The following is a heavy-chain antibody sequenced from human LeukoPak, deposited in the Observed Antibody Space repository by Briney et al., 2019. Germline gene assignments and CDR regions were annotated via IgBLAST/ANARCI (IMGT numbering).Heavy chain of an antibody. J-gene: IGHJ3*02. CDR3: AREVVPWGAFDI. V-gene: IGHV3-30-3*01. CDR2: ISYDGSNK. CDR1: GGTFSSYA. Sequence: SCKASGGTFSSYAISWVRQAPGKGLEWVAVISYDGSNKYYADSVKGRFTISRDNSKNTLYLQMNSLRAEDTAVYYCAREVVPWGAFDIWGQGTMVTVSS. D-gene: IGHD2-15*01.